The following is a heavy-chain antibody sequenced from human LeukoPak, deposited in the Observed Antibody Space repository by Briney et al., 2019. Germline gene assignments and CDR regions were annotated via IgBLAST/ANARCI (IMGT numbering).Heavy chain of an antibody. Sequence: ASVKVSCTASGYTFTSYGISWVRQAPGQGLEWMGWISAYNGNTNYAQKLQGRVTMTTDTSTSTAYMELRSLRSDDTAVYYCARGATAGRFSLRPTGAYYMDVWGKGTTVTVSS. CDR1: GYTFTSYG. V-gene: IGHV1-18*01. J-gene: IGHJ6*03. D-gene: IGHD6-13*01. CDR2: ISAYNGNT. CDR3: ARGATAGRFSLRPTGAYYMDV.